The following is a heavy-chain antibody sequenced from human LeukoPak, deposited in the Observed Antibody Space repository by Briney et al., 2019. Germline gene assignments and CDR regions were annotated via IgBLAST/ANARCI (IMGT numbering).Heavy chain of an antibody. CDR3: AGGWWGKVAY. CDR1: GFTSSNYW. V-gene: IGHV3-7*05. Sequence: GGSPRLSCAASGFTSSNYWMTWVRAAPGKGLEWVSNIKKDGSDKYYVDAVRGRFTNSRDNAKNSLYLQMNGLRAEDTAVYYCAGGWWGKVAYWGQRTLVTVSS. CDR2: IKKDGSDK. J-gene: IGHJ4*02. D-gene: IGHD2-8*02.